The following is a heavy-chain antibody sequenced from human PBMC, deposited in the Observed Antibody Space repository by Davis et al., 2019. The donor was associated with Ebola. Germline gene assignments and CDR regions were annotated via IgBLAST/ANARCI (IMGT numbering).Heavy chain of an antibody. Sequence: MPSETLSLTCAAYGGSFSGYYWSWIRQPPGKGLEWIGEINHSGSTNYNPSLKSRVTISVDTSKNQFSLKLSSVTAADTAVYYCARTTHYYYYGMDVWGQGTTVTVSS. D-gene: IGHD1-1*01. CDR2: INHSGST. J-gene: IGHJ6*02. V-gene: IGHV4-34*01. CDR1: GGSFSGYY. CDR3: ARTTHYYYYGMDV.